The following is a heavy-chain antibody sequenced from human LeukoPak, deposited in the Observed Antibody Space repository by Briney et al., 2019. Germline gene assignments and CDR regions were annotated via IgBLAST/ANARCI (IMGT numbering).Heavy chain of an antibody. D-gene: IGHD3-10*01. V-gene: IGHV3-66*01. CDR2: IYSGGST. CDR1: GFTVSSNY. CDR3: ARDQVLLWFGELSPNYYGMDV. J-gene: IGHJ6*02. Sequence: GSLRLSCAASGFTVSSNYRSWVRQAPGKGLEWVSVIYSGGSTYYADSVEGRFTISRDNSKNTLYLQMNSLRAEDTAVYYCARDQVLLWFGELSPNYYGMDVWGQGTTVTVSS.